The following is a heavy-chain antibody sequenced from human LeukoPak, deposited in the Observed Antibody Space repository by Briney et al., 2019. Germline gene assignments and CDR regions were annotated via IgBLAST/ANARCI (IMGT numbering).Heavy chain of an antibody. D-gene: IGHD2-2*01. CDR1: GGSISSGGYY. V-gene: IGHV4-31*03. CDR3: ARASYQLPPPRV. J-gene: IGHJ4*02. CDR2: IYYSGST. Sequence: SETLSLTCTVSGGSISSGGYYWRWTRQHPGEGLEWIGYIYYSGSTYYNPSLKSRVTISVDTSKNQFSLKLSSVTAADTAVYYSARASYQLPPPRVWGQGTLVTVSS.